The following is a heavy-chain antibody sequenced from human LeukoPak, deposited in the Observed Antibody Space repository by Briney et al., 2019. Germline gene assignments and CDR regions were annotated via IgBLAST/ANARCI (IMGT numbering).Heavy chain of an antibody. D-gene: IGHD3-10*01. J-gene: IGHJ4*02. V-gene: IGHV3-9*01. CDR1: GFTFDDYA. Sequence: GGSLRLSCAASGFTFDDYAMHWVRQAPGKGLEWVSGISWNSGSIGYADSVKGRFTISRDNAKNSLYLQMNSLRAEDTALYYCAKSYYYGPGSLGDYFDYWGQGTLVTVSS. CDR2: ISWNSGSI. CDR3: AKSYYYGPGSLGDYFDY.